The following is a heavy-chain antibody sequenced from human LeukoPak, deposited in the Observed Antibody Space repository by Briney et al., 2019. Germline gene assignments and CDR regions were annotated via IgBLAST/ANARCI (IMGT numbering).Heavy chain of an antibody. CDR1: GFTFDDYA. CDR2: IGWNSGSI. J-gene: IGHJ3*02. Sequence: GGSLRLSCAASGFTFDDYAMHWVRQAPGKGLEWVSGIGWNSGSIGYADSVKGRFTISRDNAKNSLYLQMNSLRAEDTALYYCVKDIGGYSSSWYRGVDAFDIWGQGTMVTVSS. V-gene: IGHV3-9*01. D-gene: IGHD6-13*01. CDR3: VKDIGGYSSSWYRGVDAFDI.